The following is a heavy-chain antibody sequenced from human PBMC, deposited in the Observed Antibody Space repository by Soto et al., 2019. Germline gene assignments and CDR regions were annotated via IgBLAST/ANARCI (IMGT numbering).Heavy chain of an antibody. CDR1: GYTFTGYY. CDR3: ARVVFYAILTGYYGYYYMDV. D-gene: IGHD3-9*01. J-gene: IGHJ6*03. Sequence: ASVKVSCKASGYTFTGYYMHWVRQAPGQGLEWMGWINPNSGGTNYAQKFQGWVTMTSDTSISTAYMELSRLRSDDTDVYYCARVVFYAILTGYYGYYYMDVWGKGTTVTVCS. V-gene: IGHV1-2*04. CDR2: INPNSGGT.